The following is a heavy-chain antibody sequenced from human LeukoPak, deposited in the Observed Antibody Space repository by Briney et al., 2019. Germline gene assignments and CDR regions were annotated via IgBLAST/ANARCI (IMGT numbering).Heavy chain of an antibody. V-gene: IGHV1-2*02. J-gene: IGHJ6*03. CDR3: ARGDSSGYYYTPYYYYMDV. CDR2: INPNSGGT. Sequence: ASVKVSCKASGYTFTGYYMHWVRQAPGQGLEWMGWINPNSGGTNYAQQFQGRVTMTRDTSISTAYMELSRLRSDDTAVYYCARGDSSGYYYTPYYYYMDVWGKGTTVTVSS. D-gene: IGHD3-22*01. CDR1: GYTFTGYY.